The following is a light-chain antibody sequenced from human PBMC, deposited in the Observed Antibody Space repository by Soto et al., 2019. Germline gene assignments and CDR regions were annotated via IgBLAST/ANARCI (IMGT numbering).Light chain of an antibody. V-gene: IGKV3-20*01. Sequence: EIVMTQSPATLSVSPGERATLSCRASQSVSSNLAWYQQKPGQAPRLLIFGTSSRATGIPDRFIGGGSGTDFTLTISRLEPEDFAVYYCQQYGSSGTFGQGTKVDIK. CDR3: QQYGSSGT. CDR2: GTS. J-gene: IGKJ1*01. CDR1: QSVSSN.